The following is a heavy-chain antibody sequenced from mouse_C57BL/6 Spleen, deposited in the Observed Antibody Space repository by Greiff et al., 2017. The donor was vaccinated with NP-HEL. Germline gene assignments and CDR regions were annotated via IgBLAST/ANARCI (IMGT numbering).Heavy chain of an antibody. CDR1: GYTFTDYE. Sequence: QVQLQQSGAELVRPGASVTLSCKASGYTFTDYEMHWVKQTPVHGLEWIGAIDPETGGTAYNQKFKGKAILTADKSSSTAYMELRSLTSEDSAVYYCTRFDGSSYGNAMDYCGQGTSVTVSS. CDR3: TRFDGSSYGNAMDY. CDR2: IDPETGGT. D-gene: IGHD1-1*01. V-gene: IGHV1-15*01. J-gene: IGHJ4*01.